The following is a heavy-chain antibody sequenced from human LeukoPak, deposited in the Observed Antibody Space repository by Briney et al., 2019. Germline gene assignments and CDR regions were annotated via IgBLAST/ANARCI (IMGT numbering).Heavy chain of an antibody. J-gene: IGHJ3*02. V-gene: IGHV3-48*01. CDR3: ARAKRNGFDT. Sequence: PGGSLRLSCAASGFTFSSYSVNWVRQAPGKGLEWVSYISSSSTIYYADSVKGRFTISRDNAMNSVYLQMNSLRAEDTAVYYCARAKRNGFDTWGQGTMVTVSS. CDR1: GFTFSSYS. CDR2: ISSSSTI.